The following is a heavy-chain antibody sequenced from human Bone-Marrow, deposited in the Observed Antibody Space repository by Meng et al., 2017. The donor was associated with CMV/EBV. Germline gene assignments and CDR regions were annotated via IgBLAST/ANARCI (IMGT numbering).Heavy chain of an antibody. CDR1: DDSISSYY. V-gene: IGHV3-11*06. D-gene: IGHD4-17*01. CDR3: AGVAYDYGDRHFAY. J-gene: IGHJ4*02. Sequence: LSLTCSVSDDSISSYYWSWIRQPPGKGLEWVAVISHSGSFKNYADSVRGRFTISRDNAKTSVYLQINSLRAEDTAVYYCAGVAYDYGDRHFAYWGQGALVTVSS. CDR2: ISHSGSFK.